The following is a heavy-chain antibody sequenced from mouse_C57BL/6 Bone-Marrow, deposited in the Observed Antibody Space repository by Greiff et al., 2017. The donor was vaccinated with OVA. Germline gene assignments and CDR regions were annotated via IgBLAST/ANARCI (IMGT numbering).Heavy chain of an antibody. D-gene: IGHD2-3*01. V-gene: IGHV1-74*01. CDR1: GFNIKDDY. CDR2: IHPSDSDT. CDR3: AMDGYYAFAY. Sequence: QVQLQQSGAELVRPGASVKLSCTVSGFNIKDDYIHWVKQRPEQGLEWIGRIHPSDSDTNYNQKFKGKATLTVDKSSSTAYMQLSSLTSEDSAVYYCAMDGYYAFAYWGQGTLVTVSA. J-gene: IGHJ3*01.